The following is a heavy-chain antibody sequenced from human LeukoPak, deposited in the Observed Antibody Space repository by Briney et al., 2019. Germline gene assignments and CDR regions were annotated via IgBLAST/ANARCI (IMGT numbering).Heavy chain of an antibody. Sequence: PGRSLRLSCAASGFTFSTYTMHWVRQAPGKGLEWVAVISYDGSNKYYADSVKGRFTISRDNSKNTLYLQMNSLRAEDTAVYYCARGGRGWYVPLDYWAREPWSPSPQ. D-gene: IGHD6-19*01. J-gene: IGHJ4*02. V-gene: IGHV3-30*04. CDR1: GFTFSTYT. CDR3: ARGGRGWYVPLDY. CDR2: ISYDGSNK.